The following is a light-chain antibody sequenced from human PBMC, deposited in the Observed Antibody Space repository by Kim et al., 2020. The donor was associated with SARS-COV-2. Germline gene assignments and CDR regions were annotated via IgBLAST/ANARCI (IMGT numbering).Light chain of an antibody. CDR1: QRFGRW. J-gene: IGKJ1*01. V-gene: IGKV1-5*03. Sequence: DMPMTQSPSTLSATVGDRVTITCRASQRFGRWLAWYQQKPGHAPKVLMYEAPTFESAVPSRFSGRGFRTDFTLPISNLQPDDFATYYCQRYHSYSTFGQGTKVDIK. CDR2: EAP. CDR3: QRYHSYST.